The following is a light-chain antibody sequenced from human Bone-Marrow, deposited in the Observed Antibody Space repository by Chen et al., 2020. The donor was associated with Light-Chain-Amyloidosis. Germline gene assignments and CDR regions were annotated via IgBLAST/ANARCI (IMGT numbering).Light chain of an antibody. J-gene: IGKJ4*01. CDR3: QQYGTSPLT. V-gene: IGKV3-20*01. Sequence: EIVLTQSPGTLSLSPGEGANLSCRDSQTISSNYLTWYQQKFGHAPRLLIYGSSSRATGIPDRFTGSGSGTDFTLTINRLEPEDFAMYYCQQYGTSPLTFGGGTKVEIK. CDR1: QTISSNY. CDR2: GSS.